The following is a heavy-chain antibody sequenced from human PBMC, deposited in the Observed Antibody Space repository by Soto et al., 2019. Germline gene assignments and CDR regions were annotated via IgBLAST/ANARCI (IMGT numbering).Heavy chain of an antibody. Sequence: GGSLRLSCAASGFTFDDHTLHWVRQAPGKGLEWVSLISWDGGSAYYADSVKGRFTISRDNIKDSLYLQMNSLRTGDTALYYCVKDGTVDGYVGAFDIWGQGTMVTVSS. CDR3: VKDGTVDGYVGAFDI. D-gene: IGHD5-18*01. CDR1: GFTFDDHT. CDR2: ISWDGGSA. J-gene: IGHJ3*02. V-gene: IGHV3-43*01.